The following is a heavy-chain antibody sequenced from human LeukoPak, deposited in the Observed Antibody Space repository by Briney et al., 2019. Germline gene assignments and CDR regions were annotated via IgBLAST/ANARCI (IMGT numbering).Heavy chain of an antibody. J-gene: IGHJ6*03. Sequence: GGSLRLSCAASGFTFDNYGMSWVRQAPGKGLEWVSGINWNGGSTDYADSVKGRFTISRDNAKNSLYLQMNSLRAEDTALYYCARNTGRYYYNDVWCKGTTVTVSS. CDR3: ARNTGRYYYNDV. CDR2: INWNGGST. CDR1: GFTFDNYG. V-gene: IGHV3-20*04. D-gene: IGHD4-17*01.